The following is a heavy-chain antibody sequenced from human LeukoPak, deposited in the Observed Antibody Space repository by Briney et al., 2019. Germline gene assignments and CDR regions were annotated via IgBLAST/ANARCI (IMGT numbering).Heavy chain of an antibody. V-gene: IGHV1-24*01. CDR3: ATTPGLAAAGVFDY. J-gene: IGHJ4*02. CDR2: FDPEDGET. D-gene: IGHD6-13*01. Sequence: EASVKVSCKASGGTFSSYAISWVRQAPGKGLEWMGGFDPEDGETIYAQKFQGRVTMTEDTSTDTAYMELSSLRSEDTAVYYCATTPGLAAAGVFDYWGQGTLVTVSS. CDR1: GGTFSSYA.